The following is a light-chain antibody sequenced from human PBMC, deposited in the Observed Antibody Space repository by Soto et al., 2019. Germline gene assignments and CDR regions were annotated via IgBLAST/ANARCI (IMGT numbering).Light chain of an antibody. Sequence: DIVMTQSPLSLPVTPGDPASISCRSSQSLLHSNGYNYLDWYLQKPGQSPQLLIYLGSNRSSGVPDRFSGSGSGTDFTLKISRVEAEDVGVYYCMQALQTPLFTFGPGTKVDIK. V-gene: IGKV2-28*01. CDR1: QSLLHSNGYNY. CDR3: MQALQTPLFT. J-gene: IGKJ3*01. CDR2: LGS.